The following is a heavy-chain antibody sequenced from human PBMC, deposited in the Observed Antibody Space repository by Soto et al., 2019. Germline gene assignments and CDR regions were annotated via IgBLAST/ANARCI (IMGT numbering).Heavy chain of an antibody. CDR2: IYYSGST. CDR3: ARQGLNVLRFLEWSPNWFAP. Sequence: SETLSLTCTVSGGSISSSSYYWGWIRQPPGKGLEWIGSIYYSGSTYYNPSLKSRVTISVDTSKNQFSLKLSSVTAADTAVYNCARQGLNVLRFLEWSPNWFAPWGQGTLVTVSS. D-gene: IGHD3-3*01. J-gene: IGHJ5*02. CDR1: GGSISSSSYY. V-gene: IGHV4-39*01.